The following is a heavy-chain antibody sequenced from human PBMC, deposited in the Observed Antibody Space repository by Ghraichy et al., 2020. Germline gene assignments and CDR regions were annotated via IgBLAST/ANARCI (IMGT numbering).Heavy chain of an antibody. CDR2: IWYDGSNK. V-gene: IGHV3-33*01. D-gene: IGHD4-17*01. CDR1: GFTFSSYG. CDR3: ARDLLIWSPNDYGDYVDYYYGMDV. Sequence: GGSLRLSCAASGFTFSSYGMHWVRQAPGKGLEWVAVIWYDGSNKYYADSVKGRFTISRDNSKNTLYLQMNSLRAEDTAVYYCARDLLIWSPNDYGDYVDYYYGMDVCGQATTLTVSS. J-gene: IGHJ6*02.